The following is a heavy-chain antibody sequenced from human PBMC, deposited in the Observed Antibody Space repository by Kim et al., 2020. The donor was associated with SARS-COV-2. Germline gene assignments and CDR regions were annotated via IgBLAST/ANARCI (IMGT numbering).Heavy chain of an antibody. D-gene: IGHD5-18*01. CDR3: ARPLNTSMVSPFES. Sequence: GESLKISCKTSGYSFSDYWIGWVRQMPGKGLEWMGMIYPGDSDTRYSPSFQGQVTISADRSIRTAYLKWSSLKASDTAMYYCARPLNTSMVSPFESWSQGSLITVSA. CDR1: GYSFSDYW. CDR2: IYPGDSDT. V-gene: IGHV5-51*01. J-gene: IGHJ4*02.